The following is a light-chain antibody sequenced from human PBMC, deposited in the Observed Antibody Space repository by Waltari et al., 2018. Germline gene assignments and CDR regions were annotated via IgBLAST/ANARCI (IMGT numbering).Light chain of an antibody. CDR3: QQLKSYQWT. V-gene: IGKV1-9*01. J-gene: IGKJ1*01. CDR2: AAS. CDR1: QGSSNY. Sequence: QFTQSPSSLAASVGDRVTITCRASQGSSNYIAWYQQKPRKAPKLLIYAASTLQRGVPSRFCGSGSGTDFTLSISSLQPEDFATYDCQQLKSYQWTFDDGTKVEIK.